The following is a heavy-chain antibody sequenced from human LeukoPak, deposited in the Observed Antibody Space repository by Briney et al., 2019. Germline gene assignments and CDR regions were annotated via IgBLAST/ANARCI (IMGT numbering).Heavy chain of an antibody. CDR2: ISSSASTI. CDR3: ARMYSSSSSYFDY. CDR1: GFTFSDYY. D-gene: IGHD6-6*01. Sequence: PGGSLRLSCAASGFTFSDYYMSWVRRAPGKGLEWVSYISSSASTIYYANSVKGRFTISRDNAKNSLYLQMNSLRAEDTAVYYCARMYSSSSSYFDYWGQGTLVTVSS. J-gene: IGHJ4*02. V-gene: IGHV3-11*01.